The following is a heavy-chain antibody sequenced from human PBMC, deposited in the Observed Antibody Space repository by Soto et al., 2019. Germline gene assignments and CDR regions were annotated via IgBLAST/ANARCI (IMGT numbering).Heavy chain of an antibody. V-gene: IGHV2-5*02. J-gene: IGHJ4*02. CDR2: IYWDDDK. CDR1: GFSLSTSGVG. D-gene: IGHD3-3*01. CDR3: AHTARIKFFSPFDFWSGSPGRFDY. Sequence: SGPTLVNPTQPLTLTCTFSGFSLSTSGVGVGWIRQPPGKALEWLALIYWDDDKRYSPSLKSRLTITKDTSKNQVVLTMTNMDPVDTATYYCAHTARIKFFSPFDFWSGSPGRFDYWGQGTLVTVSS.